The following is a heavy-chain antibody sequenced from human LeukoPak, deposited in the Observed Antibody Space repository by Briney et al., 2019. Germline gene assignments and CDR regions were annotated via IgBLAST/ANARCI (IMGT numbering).Heavy chain of an antibody. CDR2: ISGGGSNT. J-gene: IGHJ4*02. CDR3: AKGRSGWYVFDY. D-gene: IGHD6-19*01. V-gene: IGHV3-23*01. CDR1: GLTFSDYA. Sequence: GGSLRLSWAASGLTFSDYAMSWGRQAPGKGLEWVSAISGGGSNTYYADSVKGRFNISRDNPEHTLYLQMNGLAAGDTAIYYCAKGRSGWYVFDYWGQGTLVTVSS.